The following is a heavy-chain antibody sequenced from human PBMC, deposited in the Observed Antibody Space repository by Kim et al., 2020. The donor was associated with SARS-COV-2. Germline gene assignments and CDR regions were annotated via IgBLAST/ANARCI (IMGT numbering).Heavy chain of an antibody. CDR3: ARRGGSGRGVDY. D-gene: IGHD3-10*01. V-gene: IGHV3-74*01. Sequence: SYADSVKGRFTISRDNAKNTLYLQMTGLRAEDTAVYYCARRGGSGRGVDYWGQGTLVTVSS. J-gene: IGHJ4*02.